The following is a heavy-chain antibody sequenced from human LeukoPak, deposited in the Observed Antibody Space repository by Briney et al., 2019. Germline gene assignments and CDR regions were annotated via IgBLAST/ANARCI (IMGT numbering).Heavy chain of an antibody. CDR3: ARCGTGTTWFTDRFDP. J-gene: IGHJ5*02. D-gene: IGHD1-1*01. Sequence: ASVKVSCKASGGTFSSYAISWVRQAPGQGLEWMGGIIPIFGTANYAQKFQGRVTITADESTSTAYMELSSLRSEDTAVYYCARCGTGTTWFTDRFDPWGQGTLVTVSS. CDR2: IIPIFGTA. CDR1: GGTFSSYA. V-gene: IGHV1-69*13.